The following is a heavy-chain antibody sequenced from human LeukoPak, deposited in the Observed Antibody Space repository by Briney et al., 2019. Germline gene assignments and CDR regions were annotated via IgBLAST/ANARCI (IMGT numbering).Heavy chain of an antibody. V-gene: IGHV1-69*13. CDR1: GSTFTSYG. CDR2: IIPIFGTA. J-gene: IGHJ6*03. CDR3: ARGGKWELTPRLPKVHYYYMDV. Sequence: SVKVSCKASGSTFTSYGISWVRQAPGQGLEWMGGIIPIFGTANYAQKFQGRVTITADESTSTAYMELSSLRSEDTAVYYCARGGKWELTPRLPKVHYYYMDVWGKGTTVTISS. D-gene: IGHD1-26*01.